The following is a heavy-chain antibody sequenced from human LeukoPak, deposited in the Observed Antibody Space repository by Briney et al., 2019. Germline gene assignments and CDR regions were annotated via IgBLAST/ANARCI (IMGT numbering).Heavy chain of an antibody. CDR3: ARVPHMVSTLPAAFDI. V-gene: IGHV1-18*01. J-gene: IGHJ3*02. Sequence: ASVKVSCKASGYTFTSYGISWVRQAPGQGLEWMGWISGYNGNTNYAQKLQGRVTMTTDTSTSTAYMELRSLTSDDTAMYYCARVPHMVSTLPAAFDIWGQGTMVTVSS. CDR2: ISGYNGNT. CDR1: GYTFTSYG. D-gene: IGHD3-10*01.